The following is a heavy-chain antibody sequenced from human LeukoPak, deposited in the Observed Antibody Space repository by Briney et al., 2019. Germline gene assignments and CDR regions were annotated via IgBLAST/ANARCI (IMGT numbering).Heavy chain of an antibody. CDR2: IYNSGST. CDR1: GGSLSGFF. J-gene: IGHJ4*02. V-gene: IGHV4-59*08. Sequence: PSETLSLTCTVSGGSLSGFFRSWIRQPPGKGLEWIGYIYNSGSTDYNPSLKSRVTISEDTSNNQFSLKLKFVTAADTAVYYCARASPNWNPPDYWGRGTLVTVSS. D-gene: IGHD1-1*01. CDR3: ARASPNWNPPDY.